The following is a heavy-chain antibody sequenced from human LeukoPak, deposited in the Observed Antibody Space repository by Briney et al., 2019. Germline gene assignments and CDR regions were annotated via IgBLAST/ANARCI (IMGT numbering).Heavy chain of an antibody. CDR1: GFTFSTYA. J-gene: IGHJ3*02. Sequence: GGSLRLSCVASGFTFSTYAIHWVRQAPGKGLEWVAVVSKDGNTKYYADSVKGRFTISRDNSKNTVYLQMNSLRTEDTSVYYCARGIQPPKYYGSGSDTFDIGGQGKMVTVSS. D-gene: IGHD3-10*01. CDR2: VSKDGNTK. V-gene: IGHV3-30*04. CDR3: ARGIQPPKYYGSGSDTFDI.